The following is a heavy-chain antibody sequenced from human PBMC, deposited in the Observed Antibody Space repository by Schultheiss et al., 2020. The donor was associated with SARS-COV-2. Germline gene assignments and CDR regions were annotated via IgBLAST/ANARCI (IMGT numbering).Heavy chain of an antibody. CDR1: GFSLRYSGVG. J-gene: IGHJ4*02. V-gene: IGHV2-5*02. CDR3: AHRHELEAAAHFDY. CDR2: IYWDDDK. D-gene: IGHD6-13*01. Sequence: SGPTLVKPTQTLTLTCTFSGFSLRYSGVGVGWIRQPPGKALEWLALIYWDDDKRYSPSLKSRLTITKDTSKNQVVLTMTNMDPVDTATYYCAHRHELEAAAHFDYWGQGTLVTVSS.